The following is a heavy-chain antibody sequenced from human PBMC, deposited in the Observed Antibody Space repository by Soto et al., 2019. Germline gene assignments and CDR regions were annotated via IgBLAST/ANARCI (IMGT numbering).Heavy chain of an antibody. CDR3: AREDLTYSSGWYYFDC. V-gene: IGHV1-69*01. CDR1: GGTFSSYA. Sequence: SVKVSCKASGGTFSSYAISWVRQAPGLGLEWMGGIIPIFGTANYAQKFQGRVTITADESTSTAYMGLSSLRSEDTAVYYCAREDLTYSSGWYYFDCWGQGTRVTVSS. CDR2: IIPIFGTA. D-gene: IGHD6-13*01. J-gene: IGHJ4*02.